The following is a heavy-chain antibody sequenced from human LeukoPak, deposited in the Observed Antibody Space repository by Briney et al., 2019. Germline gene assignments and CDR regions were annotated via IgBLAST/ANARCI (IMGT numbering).Heavy chain of an antibody. CDR2: ITSRSDQI. Sequence: PGGSLRLSCAASGFSFSSYAMGWVRQAPGKGLEWVSTITSRSDQIWNVDSVRGRFTISRDNSKNTLYLQMNSLRAEDTALYYCVRDRRFPDEVFDIWGQGTMVTVSS. V-gene: IGHV3-23*01. CDR3: VRDRRFPDEVFDI. CDR1: GFSFSSYA. D-gene: IGHD2-21*01. J-gene: IGHJ3*02.